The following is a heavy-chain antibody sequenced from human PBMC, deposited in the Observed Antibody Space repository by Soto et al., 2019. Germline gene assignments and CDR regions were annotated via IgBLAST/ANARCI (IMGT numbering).Heavy chain of an antibody. CDR3: AKRYCSSTSCYTIQMDV. V-gene: IGHV3-23*01. Sequence: PGGSLRLSCATSGFIFTTYAMNWVRQAPGKGLEWVSAISSSGESTFYAESVRGRFTISRDNSLNTLYLQMRSLRPEDTAVYYCAKRYCSSTSCYTIQMDVWGQGTTATVYS. J-gene: IGHJ6*02. D-gene: IGHD2-2*02. CDR2: ISSSGEST. CDR1: GFIFTTYA.